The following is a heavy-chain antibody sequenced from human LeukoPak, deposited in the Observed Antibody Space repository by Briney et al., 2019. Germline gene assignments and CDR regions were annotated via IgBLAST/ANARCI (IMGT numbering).Heavy chain of an antibody. CDR2: IWYDGSNK. CDR3: ARDPRGDYLDY. J-gene: IGHJ4*02. CDR1: GFTFSSYG. D-gene: IGHD4-17*01. Sequence: GGSLRLSCAAFGFTFSSYGMHWVRQAPGKGLEWVAVIWYDGSNKYYADSVKGRFTISRDNSKNTLYLQMNSLRAEDTAVYYCARDPRGDYLDYWGQGTLVTVSS. V-gene: IGHV3-33*01.